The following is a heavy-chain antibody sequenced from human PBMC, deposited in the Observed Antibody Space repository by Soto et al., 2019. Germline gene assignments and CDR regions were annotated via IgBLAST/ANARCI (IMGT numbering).Heavy chain of an antibody. J-gene: IGHJ5*02. D-gene: IGHD3-22*01. CDR1: GFTFSNYY. CDR3: ARVTMENYYDSSGYYYLGSWFDP. Sequence: GGSLRLSCAASGFTFSNYYMSWIRQAPGKGLEWVSYISSSSSYTSYADSVKGRFTISRDNAKNSLYLQMNSLRAEDTAVYYCARVTMENYYDSSGYYYLGSWFDPWGQGTLVTVSS. V-gene: IGHV3-11*06. CDR2: ISSSSSYT.